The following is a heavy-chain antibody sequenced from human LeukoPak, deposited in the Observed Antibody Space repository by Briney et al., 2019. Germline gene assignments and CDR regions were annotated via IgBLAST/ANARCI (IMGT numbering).Heavy chain of an antibody. CDR2: VYLRGST. CDR3: AREGGPYRPLDY. J-gene: IGHJ4*02. Sequence: SETLSLTCGVSVGSISNTNWWTWVRQPPGKGLEWIGEVYLRGSTNYNPSLKSRVAISVDNSENHISLKLTSLTAAYTAVYYCAREGGPYRPLDYSGQGTLVTVAS. V-gene: IGHV4-4*02. CDR1: VGSISNTNW.